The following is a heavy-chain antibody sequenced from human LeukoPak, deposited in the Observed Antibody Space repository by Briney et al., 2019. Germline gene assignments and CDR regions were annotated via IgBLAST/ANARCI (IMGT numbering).Heavy chain of an antibody. V-gene: IGHV4-39*01. CDR2: IYYSGNT. CDR3: ARHRIPAALASAFDY. Sequence: PSETLSLTCTVSGGSISSSSYYWDWIRQPPGKGLEWIGAIYYSGNTNYNPSLKSRVPISVDTSKNQFSLKLSSVTAADTAVYYCARHRIPAALASAFDYWGQGTLVTVSS. J-gene: IGHJ4*02. CDR1: GGSISSSSYY. D-gene: IGHD2-2*01.